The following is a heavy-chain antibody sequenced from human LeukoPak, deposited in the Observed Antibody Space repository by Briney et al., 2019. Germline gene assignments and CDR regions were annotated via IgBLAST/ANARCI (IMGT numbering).Heavy chain of an antibody. CDR1: GFTFSSYS. Sequence: GGSLRLSCAASGFTFSSYSMNWVRQAPGKGLEWVSSISSSSSYIYYADSVKGRFTISRDNAKNSLYLQMNSLRAEDTAVYYCARVDCSSTSCYFDPWGQGTLVTVSS. D-gene: IGHD2-2*01. CDR2: ISSSSSYI. CDR3: ARVDCSSTSCYFDP. J-gene: IGHJ5*02. V-gene: IGHV3-21*01.